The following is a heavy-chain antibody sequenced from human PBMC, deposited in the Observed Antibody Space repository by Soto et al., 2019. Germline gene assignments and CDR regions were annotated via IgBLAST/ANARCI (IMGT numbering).Heavy chain of an antibody. CDR2: ISSSSSYI. Sequence: GGSLRLSCAASGFTFSSYSMNWVRQAPGKGLEWVSSISSSSSYIYYAVSVKGRFTISRDNAKNSLYLQMNSLRAVDTVVYYCAGLSVDLANDPWGQGTLVTVSS. D-gene: IGHD3-16*02. V-gene: IGHV3-21*01. J-gene: IGHJ5*02. CDR1: GFTFSSYS. CDR3: AGLSVDLANDP.